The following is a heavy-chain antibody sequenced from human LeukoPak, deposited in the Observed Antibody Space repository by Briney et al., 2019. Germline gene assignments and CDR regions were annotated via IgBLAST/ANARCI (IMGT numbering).Heavy chain of an antibody. J-gene: IGHJ4*02. Sequence: GGSLRLSCATSGFTFTTYTMNWVRQAPGKGLEWVASISSDSTYIFYADSVKGRFTISRDTAKNSLYLQMSSLRVEDTAIYYCAKARLRSYASGTWYYFDYWGQGTLVPVSS. CDR3: AKARLRSYASGTWYYFDY. V-gene: IGHV3-21*01. D-gene: IGHD3-10*01. CDR1: GFTFTTYT. CDR2: ISSDSTYI.